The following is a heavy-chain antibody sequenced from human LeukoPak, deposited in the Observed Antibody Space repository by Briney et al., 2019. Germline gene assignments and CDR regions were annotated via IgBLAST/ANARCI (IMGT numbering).Heavy chain of an antibody. D-gene: IGHD2-2*01. CDR2: IYYSGST. J-gene: IGHJ5*02. CDR1: GDSISSGYY. V-gene: IGHV4-38-2*02. Sequence: SETLSLTCTVSGDSISSGYYWGWIRQPPGKGLEWIGSIYYSGSTYYNPSLKSRVTISVDTSKNQFSLKLSSVTAADTAVYYCARSIVVVPAAMWNWFDPWGQGTLVTVSS. CDR3: ARSIVVVPAAMWNWFDP.